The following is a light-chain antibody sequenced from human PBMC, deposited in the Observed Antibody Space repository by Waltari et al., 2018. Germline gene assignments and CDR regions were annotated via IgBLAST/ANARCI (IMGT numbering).Light chain of an antibody. Sequence: QSALTQPAAVSGSPGQSITISCTGTSSDVGGSKFVSWFQQKPGEVPKLILYEVNNRPSGVSNRFSGSKSGNTASLTISGLQAEDEADYFCSSYTRISTFVFGTGTEVSVL. CDR1: SSDVGGSKF. CDR3: SSYTRISTFV. CDR2: EVN. J-gene: IGLJ1*01. V-gene: IGLV2-14*01.